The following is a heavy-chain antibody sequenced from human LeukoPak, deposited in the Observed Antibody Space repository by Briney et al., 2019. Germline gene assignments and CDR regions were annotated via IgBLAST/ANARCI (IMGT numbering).Heavy chain of an antibody. D-gene: IGHD1-26*01. CDR2: IYYSGST. CDR3: ARDVRDKWELIDWFDP. Sequence: SETLSLTCTVSGGSISSSSYYWGWIRQPPGKGLEWIGSIYYSGSTYYNPSLKSRVTISVDTSKNQFSLKLSSVTAADTAVYYCARDVRDKWELIDWFDPWGQGTLVTVSS. J-gene: IGHJ5*02. CDR1: GGSISSSSYY. V-gene: IGHV4-39*07.